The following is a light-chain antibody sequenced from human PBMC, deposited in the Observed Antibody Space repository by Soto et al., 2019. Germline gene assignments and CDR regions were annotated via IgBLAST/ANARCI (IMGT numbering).Light chain of an antibody. Sequence: QSALTQPPSASGSPGQSVTISCTGTSSDVGGYNYVSWYQQHPGKAPKLMIYEVSKRPSGVPHRFSGSRSGDTASLTISGLQAEDEADYYCTSYTSTTPFYVFGTGTKVTDL. CDR2: EVS. CDR1: SSDVGGYNY. J-gene: IGLJ1*01. CDR3: TSYTSTTPFYV. V-gene: IGLV2-8*01.